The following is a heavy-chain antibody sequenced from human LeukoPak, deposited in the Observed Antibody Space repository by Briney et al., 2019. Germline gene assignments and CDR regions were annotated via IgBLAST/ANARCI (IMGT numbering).Heavy chain of an antibody. V-gene: IGHV4-59*01. CDR1: GGSISSYY. J-gene: IGHJ4*02. D-gene: IGHD6-6*01. CDR3: ARYSSSSVDY. Sequence: SETLSLTCTVSGGSISSYYWSCIRQPPGKGLEWIGYIYYSGSTNYNPSLKSRVTISVDTSKNQFSLKLSSVTAADTAVYYCARYSSSSVDYWGQGTLVTVSS. CDR2: IYYSGST.